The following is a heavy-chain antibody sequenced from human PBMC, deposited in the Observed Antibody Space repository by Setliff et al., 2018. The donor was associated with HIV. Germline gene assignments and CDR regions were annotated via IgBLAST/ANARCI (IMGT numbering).Heavy chain of an antibody. CDR1: GDSFTTSSYF. J-gene: IGHJ3*02. V-gene: IGHV4-39*01. CDR3: ARHSDFWSEDAFDI. Sequence: PSETLSLTCSVSGDSFTTSSYFWGWVRQSPGKGLEWIGNIYTSGSTKYNPFLRSRVTISVDPSKNQFSLRLSSVTAADTALYYCARHSDFWSEDAFDIWGQGTMVTVSS. CDR2: IYTSGST. D-gene: IGHD3-3*01.